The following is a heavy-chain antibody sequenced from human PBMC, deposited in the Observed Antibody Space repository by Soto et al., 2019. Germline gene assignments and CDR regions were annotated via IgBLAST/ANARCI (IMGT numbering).Heavy chain of an antibody. V-gene: IGHV4-61*01. CDR1: GGSVSSGSYY. CDR2: IYYSGST. D-gene: IGHD6-19*01. J-gene: IGHJ5*02. Sequence: QVQLQESGPGLVKPSETLSLTCTVSGGSVSSGSYYWSWIRQPPGKGLEWIGYIYYSGSTNYNPYLTSRVTRAVDTSKNQCSPRIGSVTAADTAVYYCARVSKRWLTYWFDPWGQGTLVTVSS. CDR3: ARVSKRWLTYWFDP.